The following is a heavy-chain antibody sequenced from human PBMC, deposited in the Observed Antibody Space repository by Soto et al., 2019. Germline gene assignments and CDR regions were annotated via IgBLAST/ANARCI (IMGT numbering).Heavy chain of an antibody. CDR2: IYYSGST. J-gene: IGHJ5*02. CDR1: GGSISSGGYY. V-gene: IGHV4-31*03. CDR3: ARPPRS. Sequence: QVQLQKSGPGLVKPSQTLSLTCTVSGGSISSGGYYWSWIRQHPGKGLEWIGCIYYSGSTYYNPSLKGRATISVDSSTNQCSLNLSSVTAVDTALYYCARPPRSWGQVTLVTVSS.